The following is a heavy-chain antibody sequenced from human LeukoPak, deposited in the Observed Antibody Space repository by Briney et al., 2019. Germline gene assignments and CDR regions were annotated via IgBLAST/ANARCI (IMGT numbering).Heavy chain of an antibody. V-gene: IGHV1-18*01. D-gene: IGHD1-26*01. Sequence: ASVKVSCKASGYTFTSYGISWVRRAPGQGLEWMGWISAYNGNTNYAQKLQGRVTMTTDTSTSTAYMELRSLRSDDTAVYYCARGSGGYSTGFYDYWGQGTLVTVSS. J-gene: IGHJ4*02. CDR2: ISAYNGNT. CDR3: ARGSGGYSTGFYDY. CDR1: GYTFTSYG.